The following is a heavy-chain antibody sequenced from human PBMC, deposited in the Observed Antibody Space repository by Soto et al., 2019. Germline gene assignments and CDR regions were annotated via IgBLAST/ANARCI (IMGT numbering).Heavy chain of an antibody. CDR1: GGTFSSYA. CDR3: ARAEDSSGWSRNYGMDV. J-gene: IGHJ6*02. Sequence: QVQLVQSGAEVKKPGSSVKVSCKASGGTFSSYAISWVRQAPGQGLEWMGGIIPIFGTANYAQKFQGRVTITADEYTSTAYMELSSLRSEDTAVYYCARAEDSSGWSRNYGMDVWGQGTTVTVSS. CDR2: IIPIFGTA. D-gene: IGHD6-19*01. V-gene: IGHV1-69*01.